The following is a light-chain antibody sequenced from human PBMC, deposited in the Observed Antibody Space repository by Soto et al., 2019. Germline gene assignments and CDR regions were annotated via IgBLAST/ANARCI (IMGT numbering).Light chain of an antibody. CDR1: RIGSKS. CDR2: DDS. Sequence: SYELTQPPSVSVAPGQTARITCGGNRIGSKSVHWFQQKPGQAPVLVVHDDSDRPSGIPERFSGSNSGGTATLTISRVEVGDEADYYCQVWDSRDDHRVFGGGTKLTVL. J-gene: IGLJ2*01. V-gene: IGLV3-21*02. CDR3: QVWDSRDDHRV.